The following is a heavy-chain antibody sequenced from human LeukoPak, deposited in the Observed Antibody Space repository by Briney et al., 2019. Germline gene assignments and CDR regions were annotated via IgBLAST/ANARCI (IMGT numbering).Heavy chain of an antibody. CDR1: GGSISSHY. CDR2: IYYSGST. V-gene: IGHV4-59*08. Sequence: PSETLSLTCTVSGGSISSHYWSWIRQPPGKGLEWIGYIYYSGSTNYNPSLKSRVTISVDTSKNQFSLKLSSVTAADTAVYWCARHTLDSSGYQNAFDIWGQGTKVTVSS. CDR3: ARHTLDSSGYQNAFDI. D-gene: IGHD3-22*01. J-gene: IGHJ3*02.